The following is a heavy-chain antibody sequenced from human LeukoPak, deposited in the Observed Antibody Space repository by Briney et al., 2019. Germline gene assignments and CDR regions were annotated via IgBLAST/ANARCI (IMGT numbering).Heavy chain of an antibody. J-gene: IGHJ4*02. CDR3: AKESGMITFGGVIARRYFFDY. Sequence: QPGGSLRLSCAASGFTFDDYAMHWVRHAPGKGLXXXSGISWNSGSIDYADSVKGRFTISRDNAKNSLYLQMNSLRAEDTALYYCAKESGMITFGGVIARRYFFDYWGQGTLVSVSS. CDR1: GFTFDDYA. V-gene: IGHV3-9*01. CDR2: ISWNSGSI. D-gene: IGHD3-16*02.